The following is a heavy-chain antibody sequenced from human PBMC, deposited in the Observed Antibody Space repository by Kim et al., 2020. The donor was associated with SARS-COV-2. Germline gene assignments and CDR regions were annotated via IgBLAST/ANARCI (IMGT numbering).Heavy chain of an antibody. Sequence: GGSLRLSCAASGFTFSSYGMHWVRQAPGKGLEWVAVISYDGSNKYYADSVKGRFTISRDNSKNTLYLQMNSLRAEDTAVYYCAKDLRDYGAVDYWGQGTLVTVSS. D-gene: IGHD4-17*01. CDR3: AKDLRDYGAVDY. CDR2: ISYDGSNK. V-gene: IGHV3-30*18. CDR1: GFTFSSYG. J-gene: IGHJ4*02.